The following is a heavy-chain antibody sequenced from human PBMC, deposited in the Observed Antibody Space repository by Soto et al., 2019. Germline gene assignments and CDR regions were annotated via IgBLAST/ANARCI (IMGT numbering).Heavy chain of an antibody. V-gene: IGHV4-31*03. CDR1: GGSISSGDHY. CDR3: ARGYCSGGSCDLFDY. Sequence: QVQLQESGPGLVKPSQTLSLTCTVSGGSISSGDHYWSWIRQHPGNGLEWIGCIDYSGNTYYNPSLNSRVTISVDTSKNQFSLKLSSVTAADTAVYYCARGYCSGGSCDLFDYWGQGTLVTVSS. D-gene: IGHD2-15*01. CDR2: IDYSGNT. J-gene: IGHJ4*02.